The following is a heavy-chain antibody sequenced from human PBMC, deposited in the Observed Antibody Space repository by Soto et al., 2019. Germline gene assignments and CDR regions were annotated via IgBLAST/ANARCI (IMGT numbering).Heavy chain of an antibody. J-gene: IGHJ6*01. CDR3: ARDLGRAGGPYYYYYGLDV. CDR2: IWYDGSNK. V-gene: IGHV3-33*01. Sequence: GGSLRLSCAASGFTFSSYGMHWVRQAPGKGLEWVAVIWYDGSNKYYADSVKGRFTISRDNSKNTLYLQMNSLRAEDTAVYYCARDLGRAGGPYYYYYGLDVWGQGTTVTVSS. D-gene: IGHD3-10*01. CDR1: GFTFSSYG.